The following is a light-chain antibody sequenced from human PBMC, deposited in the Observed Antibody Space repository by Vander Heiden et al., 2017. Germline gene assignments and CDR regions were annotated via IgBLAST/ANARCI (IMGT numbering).Light chain of an antibody. V-gene: IGLV2-14*03. Sequence: QSALTQPASVSGSPGQSITISCTGSSSDIGGYNYVSWYQQHPGKAPKLMIHDVSDRPSGVSNRFSGSKSGNTAFLTISGLQAEDEADYYCCSYTSSSTLYVFGTGTKVTVL. CDR1: SSDIGGYNY. CDR3: CSYTSSSTLYV. J-gene: IGLJ1*01. CDR2: DVS.